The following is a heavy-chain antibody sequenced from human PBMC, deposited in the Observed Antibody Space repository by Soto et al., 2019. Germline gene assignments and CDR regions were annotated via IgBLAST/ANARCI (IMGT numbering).Heavy chain of an antibody. CDR1: RDTFSTYY. D-gene: IGHD6-13*01. Sequence: QVQLVQSGAEVQKPGASVKVSCKSSRDTFSTYYIHWVRQAPGQGPESMGIINPRGCSTSYEQRFQGRITMTNDTSTITVYMELSGLRSEDTAVYYCARIAAAGFDYWGQGTLVIVSS. CDR2: INPRGCST. CDR3: ARIAAAGFDY. J-gene: IGHJ4*02. V-gene: IGHV1-46*03.